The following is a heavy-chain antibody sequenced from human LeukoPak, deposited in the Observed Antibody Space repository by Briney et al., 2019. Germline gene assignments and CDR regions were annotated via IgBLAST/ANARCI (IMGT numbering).Heavy chain of an antibody. CDR1: GSTFSSYG. CDR3: AKVGDTSMVKPYWYFDL. D-gene: IGHD5-18*01. Sequence: PGGSLRLSCAASGSTFSSYGMHWVRQAPGKGLEWVAGISYDGSKTYYTDSVKGRFTISRDDSKNTLYLQMNSLGAEDTAVYYCAKVGDTSMVKPYWYFDLWGRGTLVTVSS. J-gene: IGHJ2*01. V-gene: IGHV3-30*18. CDR2: ISYDGSKT.